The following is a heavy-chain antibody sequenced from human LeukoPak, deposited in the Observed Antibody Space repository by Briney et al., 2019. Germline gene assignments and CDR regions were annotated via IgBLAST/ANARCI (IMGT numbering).Heavy chain of an antibody. D-gene: IGHD1-26*01. CDR3: ARDHSGSYRAYNWFDP. CDR2: IYYSGST. Sequence: SETLSLTCTVSGGSISSYYWSWIRQPPGKGLEWIGDIYYSGSTNYNPSLKSRVTISVDTSKNQFSLKLSSVTAADTAVYYCARDHSGSYRAYNWFDPWGQGILVTVSS. CDR1: GGSISSYY. J-gene: IGHJ5*02. V-gene: IGHV4-59*01.